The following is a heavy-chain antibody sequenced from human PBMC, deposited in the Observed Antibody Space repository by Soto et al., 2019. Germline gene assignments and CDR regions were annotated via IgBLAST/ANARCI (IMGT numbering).Heavy chain of an antibody. D-gene: IGHD2-2*01. J-gene: IGHJ3*01. CDR2: ISHSGTT. CDR1: GGSFSGYY. Sequence: QVQLQQWGAGLLKPSETLSLTCEVHGGSFSGYYWTWIRQTPGKGLEWIGEISHSGTTNYQPSLTSRVTISADPSKKEFSLNLTSVTAADSGVYYCARGECSSVYYFTRRALDFWGQGTVVTVSS. CDR3: ARGECSSVYYFTRRALDF. V-gene: IGHV4-34*01.